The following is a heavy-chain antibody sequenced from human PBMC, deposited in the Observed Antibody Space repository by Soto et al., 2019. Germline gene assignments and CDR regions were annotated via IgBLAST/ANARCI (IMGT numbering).Heavy chain of an antibody. CDR2: ITSKTGDQ. CDR3: ARDLMPNDRGLGDLAY. J-gene: IGHJ4*02. CDR1: GFTFNKYS. D-gene: IGHD3-22*01. V-gene: IGHV3-21*01. Sequence: EVRLVESGGGLVKPGGSLRLSCAASGFTFNKYSMNWVRQAPGKGLEWVSSITSKTGDQYYADSVKGRFIISRDNTKKSLSLQVTSLRDADTAVYYCARDLMPNDRGLGDLAYWGQGTLVTVSS.